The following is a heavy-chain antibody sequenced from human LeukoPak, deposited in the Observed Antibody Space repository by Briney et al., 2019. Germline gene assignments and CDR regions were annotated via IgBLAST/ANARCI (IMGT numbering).Heavy chain of an antibody. CDR1: RFTFSSYG. Sequence: GGSLRLSCAASRFTFSSYGMHWVRQTPGKGLEWVAFIRHDGSYQQYADSVKGRFTVSRDNSKDTVYLQMNSLRTEDTAVYYCAKWMFSSTGFDYWGQGTLVTVSS. J-gene: IGHJ4*02. CDR2: IRHDGSYQ. D-gene: IGHD6-13*01. CDR3: AKWMFSSTGFDY. V-gene: IGHV3-30*02.